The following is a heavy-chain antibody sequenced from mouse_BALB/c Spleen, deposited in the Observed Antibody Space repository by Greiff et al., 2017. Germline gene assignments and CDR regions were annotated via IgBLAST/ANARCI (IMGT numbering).Heavy chain of an antibody. CDR2: ISSGSSTI. CDR1: GFTFSSFG. J-gene: IGHJ2*01. V-gene: IGHV5-17*02. CDR3: ARKYGNLFDD. D-gene: IGHD2-10*02. Sequence: EVQVVESGGGLVQPGGSRKLSCAASGFTFSSFGMHWVRQAPEKGLEWVAYISSGSSTIYYADTVKGRFTISRDNPKNTLFLQMTSLRSEDTAMYYCARKYGNLFDDWGQGTTLTVSS.